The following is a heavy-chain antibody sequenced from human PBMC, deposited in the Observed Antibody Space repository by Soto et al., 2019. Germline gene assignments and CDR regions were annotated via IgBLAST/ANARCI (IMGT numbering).Heavy chain of an antibody. CDR3: ARGEKTGTLDY. J-gene: IGHJ4*02. CDR1: GGSFSGYY. V-gene: IGHV4-34*01. D-gene: IGHD1-1*01. Sequence: SETLSLTCAVYGGSFSGYYWSWIRQPPGKGLEWIGEINHNGSTNYNPSLKSRVTISVDTSKNQFSLKLSSVTAADTAVYYCARGEKTGTLDYWGQGTLVTVSS. CDR2: INHNGST.